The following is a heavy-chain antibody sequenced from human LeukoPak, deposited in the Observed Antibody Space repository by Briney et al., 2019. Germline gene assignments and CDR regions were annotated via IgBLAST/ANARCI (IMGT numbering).Heavy chain of an antibody. D-gene: IGHD3-10*01. J-gene: IGHJ5*02. Sequence: PSETLSLTCSVSGTSISSGSHYWTWIRQPAGKGLEWIGRVYFTGSTNYNPSLKSRVTISVDTSKNQFSLKLSSVTAADTAVYYCARGGYYGSGNDFRFDPWGQGTLVTVSS. CDR1: GTSISSGSHY. CDR3: ARGGYYGSGNDFRFDP. V-gene: IGHV4-61*10. CDR2: VYFTGST.